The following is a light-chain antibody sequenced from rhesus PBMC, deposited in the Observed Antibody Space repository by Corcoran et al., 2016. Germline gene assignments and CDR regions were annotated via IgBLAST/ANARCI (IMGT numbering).Light chain of an antibody. CDR1: QSIGNN. Sequence: AIQMTQSPSSLSTSVGDTVTITCRASQSIGNNLAWYHQKPGKVPKLLIYAAATWHSEIPSRFSGIGSGTHFTLTTSSLQPAYVSTYYCHNSDSAPHSFGQGTKVEIK. CDR3: HNSDSAPHS. CDR2: AAA. J-gene: IGKJ2*01. V-gene: IGKV1-59*02.